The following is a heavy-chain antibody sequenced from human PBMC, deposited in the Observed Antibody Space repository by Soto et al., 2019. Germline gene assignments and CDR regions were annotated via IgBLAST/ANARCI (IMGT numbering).Heavy chain of an antibody. J-gene: IGHJ4*02. Sequence: GGSVRLSCAASGFTFSSYWMSWVRQAPGKGLEWVANIKQDGSEKYYVDSVKGRFTISRDNSKYSLYLEMNSLRPEDTALYYCAKDISRGPTKNYDFWSGPDYWGQGTLVTVSS. CDR3: AKDISRGPTKNYDFWSGPDY. CDR2: IKQDGSEK. D-gene: IGHD3-3*01. CDR1: GFTFSSYW. V-gene: IGHV3-7*03.